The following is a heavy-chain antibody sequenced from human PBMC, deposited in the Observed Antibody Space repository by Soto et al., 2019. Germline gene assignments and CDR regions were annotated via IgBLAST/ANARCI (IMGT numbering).Heavy chain of an antibody. Sequence: GESLKISCKASGYKFSSYWIAWLRQVPGKGLEWMGVIYPAASDARYSPSFQGQVTISADKSISTAYLQMNSLRAEDTAVYYCARHAEYSFDSWGQGTLVTVSS. CDR1: GYKFSSYW. J-gene: IGHJ4*02. CDR3: ARHAEYSFDS. CDR2: IYPAASDA. V-gene: IGHV5-51*01.